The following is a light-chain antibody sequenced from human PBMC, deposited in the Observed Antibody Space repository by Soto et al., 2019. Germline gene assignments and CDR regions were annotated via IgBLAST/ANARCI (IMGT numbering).Light chain of an antibody. V-gene: IGLV1-44*01. CDR2: SNN. CDR1: SSNIGSNT. J-gene: IGLJ2*01. CDR3: AAWDDSLNGPV. Sequence: QSVLTQPPSASGTPGQRVTISCSGSSSNIGSNTVNWYQQLPGTAPKLLIYSNNQQPSGVPDRFSGSKSGTSASLAISGLQSEEEADYYCAAWDDSLNGPVFGGGTKLTVL.